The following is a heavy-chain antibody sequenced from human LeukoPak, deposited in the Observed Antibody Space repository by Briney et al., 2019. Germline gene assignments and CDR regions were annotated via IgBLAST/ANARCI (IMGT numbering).Heavy chain of an antibody. D-gene: IGHD3-10*01. CDR1: GGTFSSYA. J-gene: IGHJ6*03. CDR2: IIPIFGTA. CDR3: ARDLTDHYYGRDYYYYMDV. Sequence: ASVTVSCKASGGTFSSYAIGWVRQAPGQGLEWMGGIIPIFGTANYAQKFQGRVTITADESTSTAYMELSSLRSEDTAVYYCARDLTDHYYGRDYYYYMDVWGKGTTVTISS. V-gene: IGHV1-69*13.